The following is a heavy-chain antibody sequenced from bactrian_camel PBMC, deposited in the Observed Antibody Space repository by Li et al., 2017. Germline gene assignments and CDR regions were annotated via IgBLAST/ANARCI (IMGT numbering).Heavy chain of an antibody. CDR3: AADPWGEYGGTWYSPSEYKY. J-gene: IGHJ4*01. CDR2: IDSDGIE. D-gene: IGHD6*01. CDR1: GSIYGDAC. Sequence: VQLVESGGGLVQPGGSLRLSCGASGSIYGDACVGWLRQAPGKEREGVAAIDSDGIESYTDSVKGRFTVSRGNANNIVNLQMNSLKPEDTAMYYCAADPWGEYGGTWYSPSEYKYWGQGTQVTVS. V-gene: IGHV3S53*01.